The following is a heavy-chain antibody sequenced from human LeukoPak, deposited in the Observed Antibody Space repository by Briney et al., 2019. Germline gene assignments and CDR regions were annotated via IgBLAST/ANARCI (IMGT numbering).Heavy chain of an antibody. CDR3: AREIHSGYATDVDL. D-gene: IGHD5-12*01. V-gene: IGHV4-30-4*01. J-gene: IGHJ5*02. Sequence: SETLSLTCTVSGGSISSGDYYWSWIRQPPGKGLEWIGYIYYSGSTYYNPSLKSRVTISVDTSKNQFSLKLSSVTAADTAVYYCAREIHSGYATDVDLWGQGTLVTVSS. CDR2: IYYSGST. CDR1: GGSISSGDYY.